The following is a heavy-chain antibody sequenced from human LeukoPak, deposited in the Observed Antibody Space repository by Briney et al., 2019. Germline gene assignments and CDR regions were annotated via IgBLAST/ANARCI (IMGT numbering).Heavy chain of an antibody. J-gene: IGHJ3*02. CDR2: IIPIFGTA. CDR3: ARRDSSGYYGHAFDI. CDR1: GGTFSSYA. Sequence: SVKVSCKASGGTFSSYAISWVRQAPGQGLEWMGGIIPIFGTANCAQKFQGRVTITADESTSTAYMELSSLRSEDTAVYYCARRDSSGYYGHAFDIWGQGTMVTVSS. D-gene: IGHD3-22*01. V-gene: IGHV1-69*13.